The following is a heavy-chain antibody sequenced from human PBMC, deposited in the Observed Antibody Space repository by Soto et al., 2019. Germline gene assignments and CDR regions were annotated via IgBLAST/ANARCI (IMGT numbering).Heavy chain of an antibody. CDR3: ARAQGERYDYVWGSYRYNAVGVLFDY. D-gene: IGHD3-16*02. CDR2: IYYTETT. Sequence: SETLSLTCTISGGSVSSGSYHWSWIRQPPGKGLEWIGYIYYTETTNYNPSLKSRVTISEDASKNQFSLRLSSVTAADTAVYYCARAQGERYDYVWGSYRYNAVGVLFDYWGQGTLVTAPQ. CDR1: GGSVSSGSYH. V-gene: IGHV4-61*01. J-gene: IGHJ4*02.